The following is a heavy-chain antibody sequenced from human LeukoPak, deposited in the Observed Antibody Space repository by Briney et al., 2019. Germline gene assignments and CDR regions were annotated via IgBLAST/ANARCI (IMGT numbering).Heavy chain of an antibody. D-gene: IGHD6-13*01. V-gene: IGHV4-34*01. CDR3: ARGRLAAAGTYYYYGMDV. CDR2: INHSGST. Sequence: SETLSLTCAVYGGSFSGYYWSWIRQPPGKGLEWIGEINHSGSTNYNPSLKSRVTISVDTSKNQFSLKLSSVTAADTAVYYCARGRLAAAGTYYYYGMDVRGQGTTVTVSS. CDR1: GGSFSGYY. J-gene: IGHJ6*02.